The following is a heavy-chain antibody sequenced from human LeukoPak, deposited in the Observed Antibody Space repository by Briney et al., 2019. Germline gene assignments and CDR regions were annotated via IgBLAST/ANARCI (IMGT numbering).Heavy chain of an antibody. CDR2: INHSGST. J-gene: IGHJ4*02. Sequence: SDTLSLTCAVYGGSFSGYYWSWIRQPPGKGLEWIGEINHSGSTNYNPSLKSRVTISVDTSKNQFSLKLSSVTAADTAVYYCARVGAVVVVAATHWGQGTLVTVSS. V-gene: IGHV4-34*01. CDR1: GGSFSGYY. CDR3: ARVGAVVVVAATH. D-gene: IGHD2-15*01.